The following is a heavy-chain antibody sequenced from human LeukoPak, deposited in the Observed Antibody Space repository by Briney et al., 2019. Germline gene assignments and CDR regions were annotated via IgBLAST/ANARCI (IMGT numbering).Heavy chain of an antibody. CDR2: ISGSGGST. CDR3: AKGGPSVVVPAAAGFDY. Sequence: GSLRLSCAASGFTVSNNYMSWVRQAPGKGLEWVSAISGSGGSTYYADSVKGRFTISRDNSKNTLYLQMNSLRAEDTAVYYCAKGGPSVVVPAAAGFDYWGQGTLVTVSS. V-gene: IGHV3-23*01. J-gene: IGHJ4*02. D-gene: IGHD2-2*01. CDR1: GFTVSNNY.